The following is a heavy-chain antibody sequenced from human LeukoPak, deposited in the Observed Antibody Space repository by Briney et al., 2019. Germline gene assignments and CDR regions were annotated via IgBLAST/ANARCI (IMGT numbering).Heavy chain of an antibody. V-gene: IGHV4-31*03. CDR1: GGSISSGGYY. CDR3: PRVSRYYDSSGVADY. Sequence: PSETLSLTCTVSGGSISSGGYYWSWIRQHPGKGLEWIGYIYYSGSTYYNPSLKSRVTISVDTSKNQFSLKLSSVTAADTAVYYCPRVSRYYDSSGVADYWGQGTLVTVSS. CDR2: IYYSGST. D-gene: IGHD3-22*01. J-gene: IGHJ4*02.